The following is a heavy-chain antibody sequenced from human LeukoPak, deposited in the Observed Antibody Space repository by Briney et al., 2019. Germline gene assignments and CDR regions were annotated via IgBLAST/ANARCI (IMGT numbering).Heavy chain of an antibody. CDR1: GYTFTSYY. Sequence: ASVKVPCKASGYTFTSYYMHWVRQAPGQGLEWMGIINPSGGSTSYAQKFQGRVTMTRDTSTSTVYMELSSLRSEDTAVYYCESLVGWSGYYSDAFDIWGQGTMVTVSS. CDR2: INPSGGST. V-gene: IGHV1-46*01. J-gene: IGHJ3*02. CDR3: ESLVGWSGYYSDAFDI. D-gene: IGHD3-3*01.